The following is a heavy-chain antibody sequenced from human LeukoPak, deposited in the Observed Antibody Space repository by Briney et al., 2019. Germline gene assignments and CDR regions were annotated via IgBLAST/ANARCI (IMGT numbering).Heavy chain of an antibody. V-gene: IGHV4-38-2*02. Sequence: SETLSLTCTVSGYSISSGYYWGWIRQPPGKGLEWIGSIYHSGSTYYNPSLKSRVTISVDTSKNQFSLKLSSVTAADTAVYYCARRSYYYDSSGYYPYYYYYYMDVWGKGTTVTISS. CDR1: GYSISSGYY. J-gene: IGHJ6*03. CDR2: IYHSGST. D-gene: IGHD3-22*01. CDR3: ARRSYYYDSSGYYPYYYYYYMDV.